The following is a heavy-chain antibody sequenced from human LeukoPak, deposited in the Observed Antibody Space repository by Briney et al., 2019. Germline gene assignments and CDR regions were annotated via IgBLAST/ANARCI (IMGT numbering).Heavy chain of an antibody. J-gene: IGHJ4*02. CDR3: AREDIVVVPAAIGDY. CDR2: MNPNSGNT. Sequence: VKVSCKASGYTFTSYDINWVRQAPGQGLEWMGWMNPNSGNTGYAQKFQGRVTMTRNTSISTAYMELSRLRSDDTAVYYCAREDIVVVPAAIGDYWGQGTLVTVSS. CDR1: GYTFTSYD. V-gene: IGHV1-8*01. D-gene: IGHD2-2*01.